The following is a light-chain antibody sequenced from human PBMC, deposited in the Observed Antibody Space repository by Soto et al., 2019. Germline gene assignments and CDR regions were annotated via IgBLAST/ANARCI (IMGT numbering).Light chain of an antibody. CDR1: QSVSSY. CDR3: QQRASWVT. CDR2: DAS. J-gene: IGKJ5*01. Sequence: EIVLTQSPATLSLSPGERATLSCRASQSVSSYLVWYQQKPGQAPRLLIYDASNRATGIPARFSGSGSETDFTLTISSLEPEDSAVYYCQQRASWVTFGQGTRLEIK. V-gene: IGKV3-11*01.